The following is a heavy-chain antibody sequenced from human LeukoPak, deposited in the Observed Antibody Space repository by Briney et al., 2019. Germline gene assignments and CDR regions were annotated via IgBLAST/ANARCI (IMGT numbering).Heavy chain of an antibody. D-gene: IGHD2-15*01. V-gene: IGHV3-23*01. CDR2: ISGSGDST. J-gene: IGHJ3*02. CDR3: AKDLEVAALAPWAFDI. Sequence: GGSLRLSCAASGFTFSNYGMNWVRQAPGKGLEWVSAISGSGDSTYYADSVKGRFTISRDNSKNTLYLQMNSLRAEDTAVYYCAKDLEVAALAPWAFDIWGQGTLVTVFS. CDR1: GFTFSNYG.